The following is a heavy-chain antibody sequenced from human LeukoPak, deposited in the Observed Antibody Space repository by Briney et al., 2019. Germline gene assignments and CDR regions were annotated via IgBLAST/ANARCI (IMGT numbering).Heavy chain of an antibody. D-gene: IGHD4-23*01. CDR3: AREGKTNWFDP. CDR2: IYYSGST. CDR1: GGSISSGDYY. Sequence: SETLSLTCTVSGGSISSGDYYWSWIRQPPGKGLEWIGYIYYSGSTYYNPSLKSRVTISVDTSKNQFSLKLSSVTAADTAVYYCAREGKTNWFDPWGQGTLVTVSS. V-gene: IGHV4-30-4*01. J-gene: IGHJ5*02.